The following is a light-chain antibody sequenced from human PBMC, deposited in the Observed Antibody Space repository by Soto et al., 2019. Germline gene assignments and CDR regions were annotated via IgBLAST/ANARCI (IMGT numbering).Light chain of an antibody. CDR3: LQDYNLPIT. CDR2: GAS. Sequence: EIVMTQSPATLSLSPGEGATLSFSASQSISSSYLSWYQQKPGQAPRLLIYGASTRATGIPARFSGSGRGSGTDFTLTISSLQPEDFAVYYCLQDYNLPITFGQGTRLEI. J-gene: IGKJ5*01. CDR1: QSISSSY. V-gene: IGKV3D-7*01.